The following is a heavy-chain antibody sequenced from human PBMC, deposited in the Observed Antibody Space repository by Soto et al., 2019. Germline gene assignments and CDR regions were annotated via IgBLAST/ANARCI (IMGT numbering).Heavy chain of an antibody. CDR2: IYYTGTN. Sequence: QLQLQESGPGLVKPSETLSLTCTVSGGSISTSYYYWGWIRHSPGKGREWIGAIYYTGTNYYNPPLQSRATTSVDTSKNQFSRKMSSVTAADTAVYFCARQAGAFRYYMAGWGKGPTVTVYS. CDR3: ARQAGAFRYYMAG. J-gene: IGHJ6*03. V-gene: IGHV4-39*01. CDR1: GGSISTSYYY. D-gene: IGHD3-10*01.